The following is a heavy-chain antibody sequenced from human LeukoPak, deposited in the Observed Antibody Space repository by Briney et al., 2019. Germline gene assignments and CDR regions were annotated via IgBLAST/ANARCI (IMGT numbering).Heavy chain of an antibody. V-gene: IGHV1-69*13. J-gene: IGHJ6*03. CDR2: IIPIFGTA. D-gene: IGHD5-18*01. Sequence: SVKVSCKASGYTFTSYDINWVRQAPGQGLEWMGGIIPIFGTANYAQKFQGRVTITADESTSTAYMELSSLRSEDTAVYYCARTRNSNTAMVGDPYYYYMDVWGKGTTVTISS. CDR1: GYTFTSYD. CDR3: ARTRNSNTAMVGDPYYYYMDV.